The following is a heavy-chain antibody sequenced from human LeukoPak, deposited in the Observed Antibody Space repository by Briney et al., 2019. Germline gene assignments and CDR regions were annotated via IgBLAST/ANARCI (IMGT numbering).Heavy chain of an antibody. J-gene: IGHJ4*02. CDR3: ASRDGYYGSGRAYYFDY. CDR2: IYHNGST. Sequence: SSETLSLTCAVSRYSIAIGYFWAWIRQPPGKGLEWIGTIYHNGSTYYNPSLKSQVSISVDTSKNQYSLKLSSVTAADTAVYYCASRDGYYGSGRAYYFDYWGQGKLVTVSS. D-gene: IGHD3-10*01. CDR1: RYSIAIGYF. V-gene: IGHV4-38-2*01.